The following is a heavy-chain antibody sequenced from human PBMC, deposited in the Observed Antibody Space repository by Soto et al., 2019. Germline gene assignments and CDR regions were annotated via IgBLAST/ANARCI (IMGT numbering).Heavy chain of an antibody. CDR2: IYYSGST. D-gene: IGHD4-4*01. Sequence: SETLSLTCTVSGGSISSYYWSWIRPPPGKGLEWIGYIYYSGSTNYNPSLKSRVTISVDTSKNQFSLKLSSVTAADTAVYYCARTISNYENYFDYWGQGTLVTVSS. V-gene: IGHV4-59*01. CDR3: ARTISNYENYFDY. J-gene: IGHJ4*02. CDR1: GGSISSYY.